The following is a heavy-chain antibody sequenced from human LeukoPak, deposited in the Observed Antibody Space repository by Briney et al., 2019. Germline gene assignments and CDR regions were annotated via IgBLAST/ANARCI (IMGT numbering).Heavy chain of an antibody. CDR1: GYSFTSYG. D-gene: IGHD2-15*01. CDR2: IIPIFGTA. V-gene: IGHV1-69*13. Sequence: VASVKVSCRASGYSFTSYGISWARQAPGQGLEWMGGIIPIFGTANYAQKFQGRVTITADESTSTAYMELSSLRSEDTAVYYCARVDHYWAEYFQHWGQGTLVTVSS. J-gene: IGHJ1*01. CDR3: ARVDHYWAEYFQH.